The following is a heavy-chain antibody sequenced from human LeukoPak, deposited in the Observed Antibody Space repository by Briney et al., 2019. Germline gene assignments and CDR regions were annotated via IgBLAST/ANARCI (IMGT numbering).Heavy chain of an antibody. CDR2: PIPIFGTT. Sequence: GSSVKVSCKASGGAFSSYAISWVRQAPGQGLEWMGGPIPIFGTTNYAQKFQGRVTITADESTSTAYMELSSLRSEDTAVYYCARVGYSYGYDWFDPWGQGTLVTVSS. V-gene: IGHV1-69*01. J-gene: IGHJ5*02. D-gene: IGHD5-18*01. CDR1: GGAFSSYA. CDR3: ARVGYSYGYDWFDP.